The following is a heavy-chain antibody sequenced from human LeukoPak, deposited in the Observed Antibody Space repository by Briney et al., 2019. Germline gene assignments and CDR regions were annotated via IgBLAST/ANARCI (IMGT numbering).Heavy chain of an antibody. Sequence: GASVKVSCKASGYTFTGYYMHWVRQAPGQGLEWMGWINPNSGGTNYAQKFQGRVTMTRDTSISTAYMELSSLRSEDTAVYYCATGRTTVDDAFDIWGQGTMVTVSS. D-gene: IGHD4-23*01. CDR3: ATGRTTVDDAFDI. CDR2: INPNSGGT. CDR1: GYTFTGYY. V-gene: IGHV1-2*02. J-gene: IGHJ3*02.